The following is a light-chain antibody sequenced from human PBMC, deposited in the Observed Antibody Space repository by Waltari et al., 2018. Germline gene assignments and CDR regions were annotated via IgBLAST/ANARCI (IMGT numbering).Light chain of an antibody. Sequence: QAAPTQSPSVSGSAGQSVTISCTGTSSDIGYYNAVSWYQQHPGKAPKLMIYEVSKRPSGVSDRFSGSKSGNTASRTISGLQAEDEADYYCSSYAGSGTYIFGAGTRLTVL. CDR2: EVS. J-gene: IGLJ1*01. V-gene: IGLV2-23*02. CDR3: SSYAGSGTYI. CDR1: SSDIGYYNA.